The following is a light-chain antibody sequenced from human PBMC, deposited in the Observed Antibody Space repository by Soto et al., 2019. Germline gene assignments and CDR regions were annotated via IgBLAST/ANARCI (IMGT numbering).Light chain of an antibody. Sequence: IVMTQSPATLSVSPRERASLSCTASQSVSSNLAWYQQKPGQAPRLLIYGASTRATDIPARFSGSGSGTDFTLTISKLEPEDFAVYHCQQYGGSPRTFGQGTKVDIK. CDR2: GAS. CDR1: QSVSSN. CDR3: QQYGGSPRT. J-gene: IGKJ1*01. V-gene: IGKV3-15*01.